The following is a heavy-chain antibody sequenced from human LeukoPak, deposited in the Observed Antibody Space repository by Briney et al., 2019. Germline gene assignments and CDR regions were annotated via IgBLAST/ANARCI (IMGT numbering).Heavy chain of an antibody. J-gene: IGHJ4*02. Sequence: GGSLRLSCAASGFTFSSYAMSWVRQAPGKGLEWVSAISGSGGSTYYADSVKGRFTISRDNSKNTLYLQMNSLRAEDTAVHYCAKDGYSYGMYYFDYWGQGTLVTVSS. CDR2: ISGSGGST. CDR1: GFTFSSYA. CDR3: AKDGYSYGMYYFDY. D-gene: IGHD5-18*01. V-gene: IGHV3-23*01.